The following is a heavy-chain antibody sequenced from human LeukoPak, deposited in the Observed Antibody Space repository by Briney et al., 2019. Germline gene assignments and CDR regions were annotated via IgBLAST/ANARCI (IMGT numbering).Heavy chain of an antibody. CDR3: AKGYSGSYLDY. CDR2: ISGGGGTT. V-gene: IGHV3-23*01. CDR1: GFTFSSCA. Sequence: PGGSLRLSCAASGFTFSSCAMTWVRQAPGKGLEWVSVISGGGGTTYYADSVKGRFTIPRDNSENTLYLQMNSLRAKDTAVYYCAKGYSGSYLDYWGQGTLVTVSS. D-gene: IGHD1-26*01. J-gene: IGHJ4*02.